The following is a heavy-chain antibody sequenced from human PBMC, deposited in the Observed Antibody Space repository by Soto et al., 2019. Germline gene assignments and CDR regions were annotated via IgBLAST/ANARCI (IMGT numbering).Heavy chain of an antibody. Sequence: GGSLTLSCAPSGFTFSSYWMHWVRQVPGKGLLWVSRIDEYGSTINYADSVKGRFTISRDNARNTLYLEMNSLRAEDTALYYCTRDIGGKGAYWGPGTLVTVSS. J-gene: IGHJ4*02. V-gene: IGHV3-74*01. CDR3: TRDIGGKGAY. D-gene: IGHD3-10*01. CDR2: IDEYGSTI. CDR1: GFTFSSYW.